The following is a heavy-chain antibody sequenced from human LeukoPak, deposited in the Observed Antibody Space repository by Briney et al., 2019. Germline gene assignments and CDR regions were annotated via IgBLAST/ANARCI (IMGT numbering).Heavy chain of an antibody. CDR3: ARVSREDGSGTYYNDY. D-gene: IGHD3-10*01. V-gene: IGHV3-48*03. J-gene: IGHJ4*02. CDR1: GFTLSTYE. CDR2: IRTGGTI. Sequence: SGGSLTLFRAASGFTLSTYEMTWFGQAPGKGLVCVAYIRTGGTIYYAHSVKGRFTISRDNAKNSVFLQMNSLRVEDTAVYYCARVSREDGSGTYYNDYWGQGTLTTVSS.